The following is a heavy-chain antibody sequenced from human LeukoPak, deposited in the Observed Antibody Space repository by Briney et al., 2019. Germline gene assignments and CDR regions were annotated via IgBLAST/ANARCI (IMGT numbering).Heavy chain of an antibody. CDR2: ISAYNGNT. J-gene: IGHJ1*01. D-gene: IGHD2-2*01. Sequence: GASVKVSCKASGYTFTSYGISWVRQAPGQGLEWMGWISAYNGNTNYAQKLQGRVTMTTDTSTSTAYMELRCLRSDDTAVYYCARDLKRYQLLTEYFQHWGQGTLVTLSS. V-gene: IGHV1-18*01. CDR1: GYTFTSYG. CDR3: ARDLKRYQLLTEYFQH.